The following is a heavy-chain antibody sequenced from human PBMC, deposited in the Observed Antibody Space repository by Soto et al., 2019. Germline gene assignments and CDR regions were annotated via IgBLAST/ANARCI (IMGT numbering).Heavy chain of an antibody. D-gene: IGHD5-18*01. CDR3: ARSPHIQLWSYPSDY. CDR2: IYFSGST. V-gene: IGHV4-31*03. Sequence: SETLSLTYTVSGGSISSGGYYWSWIRQHPGKGLEWIGYIYFSGSTYYNPSLKSRVTISVDTSKNQFSLKLSSVTAADTAVYYCARSPHIQLWSYPSDYWGQGTLVTVSS. CDR1: GGSISSGGYY. J-gene: IGHJ4*02.